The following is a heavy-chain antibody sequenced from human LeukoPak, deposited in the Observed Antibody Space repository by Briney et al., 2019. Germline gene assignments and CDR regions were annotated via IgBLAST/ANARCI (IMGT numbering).Heavy chain of an antibody. V-gene: IGHV3-66*01. D-gene: IGHD4-17*01. CDR3: ARARYDYGDYFDY. Sequence: GGSLRLSCAASGFTVSSNYMSWVRQAPGEGLEWVSVIYSGGSTYYADSVKGRFTISRDNSKNTLYLQMNSLRAEDTAVYYCARARYDYGDYFDYWGQGTLVTVSS. J-gene: IGHJ4*02. CDR1: GFTVSSNY. CDR2: IYSGGST.